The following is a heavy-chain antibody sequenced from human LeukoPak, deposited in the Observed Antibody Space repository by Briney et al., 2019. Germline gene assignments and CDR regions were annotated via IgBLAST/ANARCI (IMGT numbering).Heavy chain of an antibody. CDR2: ISYDGSNK. CDR1: GFTFSSYA. J-gene: IGHJ4*02. D-gene: IGHD2-2*01. CDR3: ARRSEYQLLPGDY. V-gene: IGHV3-30-3*01. Sequence: GRSLRLSCAASGFTFSSYAMHWVRQAPGKGLEWVAVISYDGSNKYYADSVKGRFTISRDNSKNTPYLQVSSLRDEDTAVYYCARRSEYQLLPGDYWGQGTLVTVSS.